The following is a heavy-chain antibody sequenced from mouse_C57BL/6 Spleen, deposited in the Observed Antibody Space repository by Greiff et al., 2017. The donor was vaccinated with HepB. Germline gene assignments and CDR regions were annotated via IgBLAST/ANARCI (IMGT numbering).Heavy chain of an antibody. CDR1: GFNIKDYY. J-gene: IGHJ1*03. CDR3: TTSEVVAEGWYFDV. Sequence: EVQLQESGAELVRPGASVKLSCTASGFNIKDYYMHWVKQRPEQGLEWIGRIDPEDGDTEYAPKFQGKATMTADTSSNTAYLQLSSLTSEDTAVYYCTTSEVVAEGWYFDVWGTGTTVTVSS. CDR2: IDPEDGDT. D-gene: IGHD1-1*01. V-gene: IGHV14-1*01.